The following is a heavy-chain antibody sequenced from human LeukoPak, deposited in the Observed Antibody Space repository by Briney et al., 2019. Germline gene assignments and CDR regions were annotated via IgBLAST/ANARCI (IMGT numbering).Heavy chain of an antibody. CDR3: ARARYYDSSGYQVWYFDL. V-gene: IGHV4-59*01. J-gene: IGHJ2*01. D-gene: IGHD3-22*01. CDR1: GGFISNYY. CDR2: IYYSGST. Sequence: SETLSLTCTVSGGFISNYYWNWIRQPPGKGLEWIASIYYSGSTNYNPSLKSRVTISVDKSKNQFSLKLSSVTAADTAVYYCARARYYDSSGYQVWYFDLWGRGTLVTVSS.